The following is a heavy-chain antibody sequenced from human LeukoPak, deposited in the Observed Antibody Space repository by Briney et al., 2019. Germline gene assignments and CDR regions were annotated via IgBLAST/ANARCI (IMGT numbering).Heavy chain of an antibody. J-gene: IGHJ4*02. CDR3: AKGGGTYYGSGSLFDY. CDR2: IRYDGSNK. CDR1: GFTFRSYG. V-gene: IGHV3-30*02. Sequence: GGSLRLSCAASGFTFRSYGMHWVRQAPGKGLEWVAFIRYDGSNKYYADSVKGRFTISRDNSKNTLYLQMNSLRAEDTAVYYCAKGGGTYYGSGSLFDYWGQGTLVTVSS. D-gene: IGHD3-10*01.